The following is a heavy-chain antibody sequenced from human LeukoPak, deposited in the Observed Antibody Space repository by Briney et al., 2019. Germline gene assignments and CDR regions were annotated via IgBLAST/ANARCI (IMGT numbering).Heavy chain of an antibody. Sequence: ASVKVSCKASGYTFTSYGISWVRQAPGQGLEWMGWISAYNGNTNYAQKFQGRVTITADESTSTAYMELSSLRSEDTAVYYCAREVEQSLAYWGQGTLVTVSS. CDR1: GYTFTSYG. CDR3: AREVEQSLAY. CDR2: ISAYNGNT. D-gene: IGHD6-19*01. J-gene: IGHJ4*02. V-gene: IGHV1-18*01.